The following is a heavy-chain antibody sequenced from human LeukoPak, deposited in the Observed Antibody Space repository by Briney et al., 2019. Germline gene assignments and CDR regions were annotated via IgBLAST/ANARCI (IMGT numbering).Heavy chain of an antibody. D-gene: IGHD3-22*01. CDR1: GFTFRSYG. J-gene: IGHJ4*01. Sequence: PGGSLRLSCAASGFTFRSYGMHWVREAPGKGLEWVAVISVDERSKFYGDSVKGRFTISRDNSKNILYLQMNSLRAEDTAVYFCAKDEAYYDSSGYYWGGFDYWGLGTLVTVSS. V-gene: IGHV3-30*18. CDR2: ISVDERSK. CDR3: AKDEAYYDSSGYYWGGFDY.